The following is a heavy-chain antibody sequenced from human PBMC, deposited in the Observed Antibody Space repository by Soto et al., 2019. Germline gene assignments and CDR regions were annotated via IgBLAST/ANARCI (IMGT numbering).Heavy chain of an antibody. CDR3: ASQTYYYDSSGVYFDY. J-gene: IGHJ4*02. CDR1: GSTFTSYG. D-gene: IGHD3-22*01. CDR2: ISAYNGNT. V-gene: IGHV1-18*04. Sequence: ASVKVSCTASGSTFTSYGISWVRQAPGQGLEWMGWISAYNGNTNYAQKLQGRVTMTTDTSTSTAYMELRSLRSDDTAVYYCASQTYYYDSSGVYFDYWGQGTLVTVSS.